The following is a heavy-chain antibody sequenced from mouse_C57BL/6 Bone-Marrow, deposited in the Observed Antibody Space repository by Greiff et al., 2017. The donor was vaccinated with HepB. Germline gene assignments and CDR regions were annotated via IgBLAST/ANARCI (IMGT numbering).Heavy chain of an antibody. V-gene: IGHV7-1*01. Sequence: EVKLVESGGGLVQSGRSLRLSCATSGFTFSDFYMEWVRQAPGKGLEWIAASRNKANDYTTEYSASVKGRFIASSDTSQSILYLQMNALRAEDTAIYYCARDEGNNGGDAMDYWGQGTSVTVSS. D-gene: IGHD2-1*01. CDR1: GFTFSDFY. J-gene: IGHJ4*01. CDR3: ARDEGNNGGDAMDY. CDR2: SRNKANDYTT.